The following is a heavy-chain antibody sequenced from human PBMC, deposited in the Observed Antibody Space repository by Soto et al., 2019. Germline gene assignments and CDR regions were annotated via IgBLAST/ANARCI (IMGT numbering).Heavy chain of an antibody. Sequence: GGSLRLSCAASGFTFSSYAMSWFRQAPGKGLEWVSAISGSGGSTYYADSVKGRFTISRDNSKNTLYLQMNSLRAEDTAVYYCAKDEEFIPYYSERDYYYGMDVWGQGTRVTVSS. CDR3: AKDEEFIPYYSERDYYYGMDV. CDR2: ISGSGGST. CDR1: GFTFSSYA. V-gene: IGHV3-23*01. J-gene: IGHJ6*02. D-gene: IGHD2-21*01.